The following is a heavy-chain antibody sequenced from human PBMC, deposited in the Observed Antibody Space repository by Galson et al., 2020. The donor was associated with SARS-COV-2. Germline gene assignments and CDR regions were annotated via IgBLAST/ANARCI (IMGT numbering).Heavy chain of an antibody. CDR3: ARMGESGAFDL. V-gene: IGHV4-30-4*01. CDR1: GGSIRGDDYF. D-gene: IGHD7-27*01. J-gene: IGHJ4*02. CDR2: TSHTGSS. Sequence: SETLSLTCTVSGGSIRGDDYFWSWIRQSPGKGLEWIAYTSHTGSSFYNPSLESRVTTEVDTSKNEFSLKLTSVTAADTAVYFCARMGESGAFDLWGQGSLITVSS.